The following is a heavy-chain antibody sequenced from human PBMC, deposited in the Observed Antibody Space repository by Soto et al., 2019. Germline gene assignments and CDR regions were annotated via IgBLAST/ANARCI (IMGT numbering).Heavy chain of an antibody. Sequence: ASAKVSCKASGYTFTSYAMHWVRQAPGQRLEWMGWINAGNGNTKYSQKFQGRVTITRDTSASTAYMELSSLRSEDTAVYYCARFEYYYGSGSYYNWFDPWGQGTLVTVS. V-gene: IGHV1-3*01. D-gene: IGHD3-10*01. CDR2: INAGNGNT. J-gene: IGHJ5*02. CDR3: ARFEYYYGSGSYYNWFDP. CDR1: GYTFTSYA.